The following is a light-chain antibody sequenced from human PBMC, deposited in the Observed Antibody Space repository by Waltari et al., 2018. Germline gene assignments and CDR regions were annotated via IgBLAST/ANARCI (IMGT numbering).Light chain of an antibody. Sequence: DIVMTQSPDSLAVSLGERATINCKSSQSILYSSNNKKYLAWYKQKPGQPPKLLIYWASTREAGVPDRFSGSGSGTDFTLTISSLQAEEVAVYYCQQYYSSPYTFGQGTKLEIK. CDR1: QSILYSSNNKKY. J-gene: IGKJ2*01. CDR2: WAS. CDR3: QQYYSSPYT. V-gene: IGKV4-1*01.